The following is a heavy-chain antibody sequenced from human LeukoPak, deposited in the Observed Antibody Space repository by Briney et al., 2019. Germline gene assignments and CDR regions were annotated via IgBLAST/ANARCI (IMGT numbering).Heavy chain of an antibody. D-gene: IGHD1-14*01. J-gene: IGHJ3*02. CDR2: ISSSSSTI. CDR3: ARDKRTIPDAFDI. CDR1: GFTFSSYS. Sequence: GGSLRLSCAASGFTFSSYSMNWVRQAPGKGLEWVSYISSSSSTIYYADSVKGRFTISRDNAKNSLYLQMNSLRAEDTAVYYCARDKRTIPDAFDIWGQGTMVTVSS. V-gene: IGHV3-48*01.